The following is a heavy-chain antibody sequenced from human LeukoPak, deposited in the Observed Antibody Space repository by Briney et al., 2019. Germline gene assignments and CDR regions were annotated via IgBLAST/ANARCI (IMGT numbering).Heavy chain of an antibody. CDR3: VKDQTTVSLSGWFDP. CDR2: ISWDSGII. Sequence: GGSLRLSCAASGFILDDYAMHWVRQAPGKGVEWVSGISWDSGIIGYADSVKGRFTTGRDNAKNSLYLQMDSPRPEDTALYYCVKDQTTVSLSGWFDPWGQGTLVTVSS. J-gene: IGHJ5*02. D-gene: IGHD4-17*01. V-gene: IGHV3-9*01. CDR1: GFILDDYA.